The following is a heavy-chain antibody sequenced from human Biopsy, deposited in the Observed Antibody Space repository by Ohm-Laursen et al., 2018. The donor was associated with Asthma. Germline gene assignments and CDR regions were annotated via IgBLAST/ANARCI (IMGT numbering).Heavy chain of an antibody. V-gene: IGHV2-5*02. CDR2: IYWEDYN. Sequence: TQTLTLTCSFSGFSPRTPGVGVGWIRQSPGKALEWLALIYWEDYNLFRPSLKRSLTITKDPSKNQVVLTMTKMDPVDSGTYYCALSQDSGFDDHSPSWFDPWGQGTLVTVSS. J-gene: IGHJ5*02. CDR1: GFSPRTPGVG. D-gene: IGHD3-9*01. CDR3: ALSQDSGFDDHSPSWFDP.